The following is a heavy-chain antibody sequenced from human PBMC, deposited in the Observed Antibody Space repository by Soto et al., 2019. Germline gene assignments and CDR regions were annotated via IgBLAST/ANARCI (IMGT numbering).Heavy chain of an antibody. CDR2: ISYDGSNK. V-gene: IGHV3-30*18. J-gene: IGHJ4*02. Sequence: QVQLVESGGGVVQPGRSLRLSCAASGFTFSSYGMHWVRQAPGKGLEWVAVISYDGSNKYYADSVKGRFTISRDNSKNALYLQMNSLRAEDTAVDYCAKEEGKGWLRKFDYWGQGTLVTVSS. D-gene: IGHD5-12*01. CDR3: AKEEGKGWLRKFDY. CDR1: GFTFSSYG.